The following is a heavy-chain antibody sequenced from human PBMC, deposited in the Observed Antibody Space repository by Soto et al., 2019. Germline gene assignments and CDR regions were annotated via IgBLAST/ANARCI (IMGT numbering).Heavy chain of an antibody. Sequence: PSETLSLTCAAYGGSFSGYYWSWIRQPPGKGLEWIGEINHSGSTNYNPSLKSRVTISVDTSKNQFSLKLSSVTAADTAVYYCARLGSGGWSYFDYWGQGTLVTVS. CDR2: INHSGST. CDR3: ARLGSGGWSYFDY. J-gene: IGHJ4*02. V-gene: IGHV4-34*01. D-gene: IGHD3-10*01. CDR1: GGSFSGYY.